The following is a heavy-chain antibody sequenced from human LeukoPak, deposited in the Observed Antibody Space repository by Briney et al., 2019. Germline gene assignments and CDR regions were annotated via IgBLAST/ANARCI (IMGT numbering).Heavy chain of an antibody. CDR2: IYYSVSI. Sequence: SETLSLTCTVSGGSISSSSYYWGWIRQPPGKGLEWFGSIYYSVSIYYNPSLKSRVTISVDTSKNQFSLKLSSVTAGDTAVYYCARPQGSSSWYRGLYYFDYWGQGTLVTVSS. V-gene: IGHV4-39*01. J-gene: IGHJ4*02. D-gene: IGHD6-13*01. CDR1: GGSISSSSYY. CDR3: ARPQGSSSWYRGLYYFDY.